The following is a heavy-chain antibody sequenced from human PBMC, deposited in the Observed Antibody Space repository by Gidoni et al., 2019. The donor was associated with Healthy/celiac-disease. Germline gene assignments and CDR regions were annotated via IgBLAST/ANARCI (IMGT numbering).Heavy chain of an antibody. CDR3: ARVGGIVVVPAAMGWFDP. D-gene: IGHD2-2*01. CDR2: IIPILGIA. V-gene: IGHV1-69*02. Sequence: QVQLVQSGAEVKKPGSSVKVSCKASVGTSSTYTISWVRQAPGQGLEWMGRIIPILGIANYAQKFQGRVTITADKSTSTAYMELSSLRSEDTAVYYCARVGGIVVVPAAMGWFDPWGQGTLVTVSS. CDR1: VGTSSTYT. J-gene: IGHJ5*02.